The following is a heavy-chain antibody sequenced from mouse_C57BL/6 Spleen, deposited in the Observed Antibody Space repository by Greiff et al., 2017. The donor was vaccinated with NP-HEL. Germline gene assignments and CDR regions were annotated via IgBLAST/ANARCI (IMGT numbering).Heavy chain of an antibody. CDR3: ASQNQAY. J-gene: IGHJ3*01. V-gene: IGHV3-6*01. CDR1: GYSITSGYY. Sequence: VQLKESGPGLVKPSQSLSLTCSVTGYSITSGYYWNWIRQFPGNKLEWMGYISYDGSNNYNPSLKNRISITRDTSKNQFFLKLNSVTTEDTATYYCASQNQAYWGQGTLVTVSA. CDR2: ISYDGSN.